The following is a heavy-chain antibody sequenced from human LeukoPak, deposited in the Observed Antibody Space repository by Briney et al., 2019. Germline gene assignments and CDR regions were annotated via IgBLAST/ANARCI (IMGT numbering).Heavy chain of an antibody. CDR2: ISAYNGNT. J-gene: IGHJ4*02. D-gene: IGHD3-10*01. Sequence: ASVKVSCKASGYTFTSYGISWVRQAPGQGLEWMGWISAYNGNTNYAQKLQGRVTMTTDTSTSTAYMELRSPRSDDTAVYYCARGLFGELYNYYFDYWGQGTLVTVSS. CDR1: GYTFTSYG. CDR3: ARGLFGELYNYYFDY. V-gene: IGHV1-18*01.